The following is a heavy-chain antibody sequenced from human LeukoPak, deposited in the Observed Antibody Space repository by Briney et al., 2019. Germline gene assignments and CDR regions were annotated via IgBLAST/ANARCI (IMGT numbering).Heavy chain of an antibody. CDR1: GFTFSSYW. V-gene: IGHV3-23*01. D-gene: IGHD3-10*01. J-gene: IGHJ4*02. CDR2: ISTSGAAT. CDR3: AKKGYAGQGTYSYYFDY. Sequence: GGSLRLSCAASGFTFSSYWMSWVRQAPGKGLEWVSTISTSGAATYYADSVKGRFTISRDNSKNTLYLQMNSLRADDTAVYYCAKKGYAGQGTYSYYFDYWGQGTLVTVSS.